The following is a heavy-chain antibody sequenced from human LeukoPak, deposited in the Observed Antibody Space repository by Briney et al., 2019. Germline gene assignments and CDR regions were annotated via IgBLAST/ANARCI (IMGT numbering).Heavy chain of an antibody. CDR1: GFTFSSFW. CDR3: ARDNSGGYYVNFDY. CDR2: IKQDGSEK. Sequence: GRSLRLSCAASGFTFSSFWMSWVRQAPGKGLEWVANIKQDGSEKYYVDSVKGRFTISRDNAKNSLYLQMNSLRAEDTAVYYCARDNSGGYYVNFDYWGQGTLVTVSS. V-gene: IGHV3-7*01. D-gene: IGHD3-22*01. J-gene: IGHJ4*02.